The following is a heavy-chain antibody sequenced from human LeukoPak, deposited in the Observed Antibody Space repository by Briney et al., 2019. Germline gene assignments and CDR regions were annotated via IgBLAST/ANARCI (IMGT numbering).Heavy chain of an antibody. J-gene: IGHJ4*02. V-gene: IGHV3-23*01. CDR1: GFTFSSYA. D-gene: IGHD3-3*01. Sequence: GGSLRLSCAASGFTFSSYAMSWVRQAPGKGLEWVSAISGSGGSTYYADSVKGRFTISRDNSKNTLYLQMNSLRAEDTAVYYCAKGIRITIFGVVISPADYWGQGTLVTVSS. CDR3: AKGIRITIFGVVISPADY. CDR2: ISGSGGST.